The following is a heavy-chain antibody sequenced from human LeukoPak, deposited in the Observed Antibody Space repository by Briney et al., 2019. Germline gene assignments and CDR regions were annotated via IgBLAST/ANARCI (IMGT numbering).Heavy chain of an antibody. CDR2: NSASGGST. J-gene: IGHJ3*02. CDR3: AKEVYYFDTSGLYSFAFDI. D-gene: IGHD3-22*01. V-gene: IGHV3-23*01. CDR1: GLPFSRYA. Sequence: GGSLRLSCAASGLPFSRYAMSWVRQAPGKGLEWVSANSASGGSTYYADAVEGRFTISRDNSKNTLYLQMNSLRVEDTAVYYCAKEVYYFDTSGLYSFAFDIWGQGTLVTVPS.